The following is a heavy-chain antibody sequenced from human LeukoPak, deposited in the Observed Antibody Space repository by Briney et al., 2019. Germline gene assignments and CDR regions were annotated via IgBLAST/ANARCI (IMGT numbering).Heavy chain of an antibody. Sequence: GGSLRLSCAASGFTFSSYAMSWVRQAPGKGLEWVSAISSTSKYIYYADSVKGRFTISRDNAKNSLFLQMNNLRVDDSAVYYCAREYTAMAYDYWGQGNLVTVSS. D-gene: IGHD5-18*01. V-gene: IGHV3-21*01. CDR3: AREYTAMAYDY. CDR1: GFTFSSYA. J-gene: IGHJ4*02. CDR2: ISSTSKYI.